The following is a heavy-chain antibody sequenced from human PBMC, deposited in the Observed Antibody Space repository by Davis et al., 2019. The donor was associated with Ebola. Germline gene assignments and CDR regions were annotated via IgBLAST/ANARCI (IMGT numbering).Heavy chain of an antibody. Sequence: SETLSLTCAVYGGSFSGYYWSWIRQHPGKGLEWIGYIYYSGSTYYNPSLKSRVTISVDTSKNQFSLKLSSVTAADTAVYYCARGHMQLWYYYYYGMDVWGQGTTVTVSS. J-gene: IGHJ6*02. CDR1: GGSFSGYY. CDR2: IYYSGST. CDR3: ARGHMQLWYYYYYGMDV. D-gene: IGHD5-18*01. V-gene: IGHV4-31*11.